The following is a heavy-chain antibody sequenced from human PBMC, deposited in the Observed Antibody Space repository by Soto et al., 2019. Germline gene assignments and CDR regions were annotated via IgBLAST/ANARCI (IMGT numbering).Heavy chain of an antibody. CDR1: GFTFSSYA. V-gene: IGHV3-23*01. Sequence: EVQLLDSGGGLVQPGGSLRLSCAASGFTFSSYAMTWVRQAPGKGLEWVSGISDDGGSTYYADSVKGRFIISRDNSKNPLYLQMNSLRAEDTALYYCAKRHSGWYNGFDPWGQGTLVTVSS. CDR3: AKRHSGWYNGFDP. D-gene: IGHD6-19*01. CDR2: ISDDGGST. J-gene: IGHJ5*02.